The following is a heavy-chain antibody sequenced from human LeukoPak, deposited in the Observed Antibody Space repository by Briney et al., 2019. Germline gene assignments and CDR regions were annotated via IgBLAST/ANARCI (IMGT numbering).Heavy chain of an antibody. CDR2: VSSSLSP. CDR1: GGSITSGNYY. V-gene: IGHV4-39*01. CDR3: ARRQKSYYYDSSGYYTPTSYFDY. D-gene: IGHD3-22*01. J-gene: IGHJ4*02. Sequence: SETLSLTCTVSGGSITSGNYYWGWVHQPPGKGLEWIGSVSSSLSPYYYPSLKGRVTISVDTSKNQFSLKLSSVTAADTAVYYCARRQKSYYYDSSGYYTPTSYFDYWGQGTLVTVSS.